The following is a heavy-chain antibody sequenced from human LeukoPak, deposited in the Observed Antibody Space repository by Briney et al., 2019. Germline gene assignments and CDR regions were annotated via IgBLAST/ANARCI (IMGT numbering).Heavy chain of an antibody. CDR3: ARGRRVRGGMSYYYYMDV. J-gene: IGHJ6*03. D-gene: IGHD3-10*01. CDR2: MNPNSGNT. Sequence: ASVKVSCKASGYTFTSYDINWVRQATGQGLEWMGWMNPNSGNTGYAQKFQGRVTITRNTSISTAYVELSSLRSEDTAVYYCARGRRVRGGMSYYYYMDVWGKGTTVTVSS. V-gene: IGHV1-8*03. CDR1: GYTFTSYD.